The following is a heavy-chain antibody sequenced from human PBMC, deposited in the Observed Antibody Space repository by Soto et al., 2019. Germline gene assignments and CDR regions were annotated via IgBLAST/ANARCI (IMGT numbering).Heavy chain of an antibody. D-gene: IGHD4-4*01. Sequence: KPGGSLRLSCAASGFTFSDYYMCWIRQAPGKGLEWVSYISSSSYTNYADSVKGRFTISRDNAKNSLYLQMNSLRAEDTAVYYCARDLGDYSNYLFDYWGQGTLVTVSS. CDR1: GFTFSDYY. V-gene: IGHV3-11*06. CDR2: ISSSSYT. CDR3: ARDLGDYSNYLFDY. J-gene: IGHJ4*02.